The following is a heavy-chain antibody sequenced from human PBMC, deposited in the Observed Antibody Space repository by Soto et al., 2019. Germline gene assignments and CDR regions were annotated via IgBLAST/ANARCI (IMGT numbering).Heavy chain of an antibody. J-gene: IGHJ4*02. V-gene: IGHV3-23*01. CDR1: GFTFSSYA. CDR3: GLMVYAALDY. CDR2: ISGSGGST. Sequence: GSLRRSCAASGFTFSSYAMSWVRQAPGKGLEWVSAISGSGGSTYYADSVKGPFTISRDNSNDALKLQMNSLRHEGTSVYYAGLMVYAALDYWGQGALVTISS. D-gene: IGHD2-8*01.